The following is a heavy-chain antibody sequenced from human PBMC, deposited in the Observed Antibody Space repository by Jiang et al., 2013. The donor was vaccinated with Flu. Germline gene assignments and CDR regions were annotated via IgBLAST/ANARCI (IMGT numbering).Heavy chain of an antibody. V-gene: IGHV3-23*04. Sequence: VQLVESGGGLVQPGGSLRLSCAASGFTFSSYAMSWVRQAPGKGLEWVSAISGSGGSTYYADSVKGRFTISRDNSKNTLYLQMNSLRAEDTAVYYCANDASSGRRDYYYYGMDVWGQGTTVAVSS. CDR1: GFTFSSYA. D-gene: IGHD3-22*01. J-gene: IGHJ6*02. CDR2: ISGSGGST. CDR3: ANDASSGRRDYYYYGMDV.